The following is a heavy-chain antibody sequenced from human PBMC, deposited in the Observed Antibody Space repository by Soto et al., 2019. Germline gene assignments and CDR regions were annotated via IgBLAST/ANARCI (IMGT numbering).Heavy chain of an antibody. Sequence: QVQLQESGPGLVKPSQTLSLTCTVSGGSISSGGYYWSWIRQHPGKVLEWIGDIYYSGSTYYNPSLKSRVTMSVDTSENQFSLRLSSVTAADTAVYYCARKDSGYADYMDVWGKGTTVTVSS. D-gene: IGHD5-12*01. CDR1: GGSISSGGYY. V-gene: IGHV4-31*03. CDR3: ARKDSGYADYMDV. J-gene: IGHJ6*03. CDR2: IYYSGST.